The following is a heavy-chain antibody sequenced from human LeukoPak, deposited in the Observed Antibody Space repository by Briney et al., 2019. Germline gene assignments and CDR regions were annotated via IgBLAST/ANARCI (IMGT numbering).Heavy chain of an antibody. CDR2: INPNSGGT. V-gene: IGHV1-2*02. CDR1: GYTFTGYY. D-gene: IGHD2-21*02. Sequence: PRASVKVSCKASGYTFTGYYMHWVRQAPGQGLEWMGWINPNSGGTNYAQKFQGRVTMTRDTSISTAYMELSRLRSDDTAVYYCARDCGGDCRTDYWGQGTLVTVSS. CDR3: ARDCGGDCRTDY. J-gene: IGHJ4*02.